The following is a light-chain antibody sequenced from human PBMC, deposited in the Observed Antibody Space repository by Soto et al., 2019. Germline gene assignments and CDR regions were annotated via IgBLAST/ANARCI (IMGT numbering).Light chain of an antibody. V-gene: IGKV1-39*01. Sequence: DIQMTQSPSSLSASVGDTVTITCRASQSIVNYLNWYQQKLGKAPKLLIYAASSLQRGVPPRFSGSRSGTDFTFTISSLQPEDFATYYCQQSYSTPLTFGGGTKVEIK. J-gene: IGKJ4*01. CDR2: AAS. CDR3: QQSYSTPLT. CDR1: QSIVNY.